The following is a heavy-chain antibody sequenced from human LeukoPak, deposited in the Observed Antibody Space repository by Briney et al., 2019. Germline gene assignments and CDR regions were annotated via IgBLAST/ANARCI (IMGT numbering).Heavy chain of an antibody. V-gene: IGHV3-30*03. CDR1: GFTFSSYG. D-gene: IGHD2-2*01. CDR3: ARVRAGYCTSTSCYTGMDV. CDR2: ISYDGSNE. J-gene: IGHJ6*02. Sequence: GGSLRLSCAASGFTFSSYGMHWVRQAPGKGLEWVALISYDGSNEYYAGSVRGRFTISRDNSKFTLYMQMNSLRAEDTAVYYCARVRAGYCTSTSCYTGMDVWGQGTTVTVSS.